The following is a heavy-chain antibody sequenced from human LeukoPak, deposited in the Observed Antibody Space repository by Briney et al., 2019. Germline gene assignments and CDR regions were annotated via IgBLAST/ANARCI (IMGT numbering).Heavy chain of an antibody. CDR3: ARSGYYYDSSGYYGRY. V-gene: IGHV3-11*01. Sequence: GGSLRLSCAASGFTFSDYYMSWIRQAPGKGLEWVSYISSSGSTIYYADSVEGRFTISRDNAKNSLYLQMNSLRAEDTAVYYCARSGYYYDSSGYYGRYWGQGTLFTVSS. CDR1: GFTFSDYY. CDR2: ISSSGSTI. J-gene: IGHJ4*02. D-gene: IGHD3-22*01.